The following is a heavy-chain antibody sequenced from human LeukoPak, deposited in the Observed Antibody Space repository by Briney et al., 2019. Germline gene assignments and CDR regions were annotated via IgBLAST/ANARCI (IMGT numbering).Heavy chain of an antibody. V-gene: IGHV3-48*03. J-gene: IGHJ1*01. D-gene: IGHD1-26*01. Sequence: GRSLALSCAVSTFTFSTFYMNWDSHPPGQGLEWVSYMSTNGNTKYYGDGLKGRLDISRDNAKDSLYLQLNSLRAEDTAVYYCARDTRTHSGSFSFQYWVEGTLVTVSS. CDR3: ARDTRTHSGSFSFQY. CDR2: MSTNGNTK. CDR1: TFTFSTFY.